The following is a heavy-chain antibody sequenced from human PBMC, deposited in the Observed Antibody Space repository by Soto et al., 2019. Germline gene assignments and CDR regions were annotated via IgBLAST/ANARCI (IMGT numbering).Heavy chain of an antibody. CDR2: ISASGGSA. Sequence: GWSLRLSFASPGFRFISYAMSWVLQAPGQGPEWLSVISASGGSAYYADSVRGRFTISRDNSKNTLYLQMKSLGAEDTAVYYCASSSALWHGMDAWGQGTTVTVSS. V-gene: IGHV3-23*01. CDR1: GFRFISYA. D-gene: IGHD6-6*01. CDR3: ASSSALWHGMDA. J-gene: IGHJ6*02.